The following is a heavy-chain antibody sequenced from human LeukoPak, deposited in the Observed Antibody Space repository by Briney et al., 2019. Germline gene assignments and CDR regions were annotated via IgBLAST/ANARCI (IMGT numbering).Heavy chain of an antibody. D-gene: IGHD6-25*01. CDR1: GYTFTGYY. Sequence: ASVKVSCKASGYTFTGYYMHWVRQAPGQGLEWMGRINPNSGGTNYAQEFQGRVTMTRDTSISTAYMELSRLRSDDTAVYYCARDAVQTRSENWFDPWGQGTLVTVSS. V-gene: IGHV1-2*06. CDR2: INPNSGGT. J-gene: IGHJ5*02. CDR3: ARDAVQTRSENWFDP.